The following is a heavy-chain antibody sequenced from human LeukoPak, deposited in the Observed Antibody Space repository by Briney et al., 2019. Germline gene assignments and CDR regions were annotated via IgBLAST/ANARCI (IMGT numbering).Heavy chain of an antibody. CDR3: ARLYYYDSSGPLGY. CDR2: TSAYNGNT. Sequence: EASVKVSCKASGYTFTSYGISWVRQAPGQGLEWMGWTSAYNGNTNYAQKLQGRVTMTTDTSTSTAYMELRSLRSDDMAVYYCARLYYYDSSGPLGYWGQGTLVTVSS. J-gene: IGHJ4*02. CDR1: GYTFTSYG. V-gene: IGHV1-18*03. D-gene: IGHD3-22*01.